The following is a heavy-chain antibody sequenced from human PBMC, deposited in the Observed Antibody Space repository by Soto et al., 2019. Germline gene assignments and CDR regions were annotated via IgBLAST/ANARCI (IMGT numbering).Heavy chain of an antibody. Sequence: VQLVESGGGVVQPGGSLRLSCAASGFTFRNHAMHWVRQAPGKGLECLAVIAYDGSNAFYRDSVKGRFTISTDNSKSTLSRHMNSMRSEDTGMYYCARGDREDILVVVGARPGEYGIDIWGQGTTVTVSS. V-gene: IGHV3-30-3*01. CDR3: ARGDREDILVVVGARPGEYGIDI. D-gene: IGHD2-15*01. J-gene: IGHJ6*02. CDR1: GFTFRNHA. CDR2: IAYDGSNA.